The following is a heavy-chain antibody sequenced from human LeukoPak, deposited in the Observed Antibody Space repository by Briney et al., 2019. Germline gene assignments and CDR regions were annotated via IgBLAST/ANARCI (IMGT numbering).Heavy chain of an antibody. CDR2: ISYDGSYK. D-gene: IGHD6-13*01. Sequence: GGSLRLSCAASGFTFSTSGMHWVRQSPGKGLEWMALISYDGSYKDFADSVQGRFTISRDNSKNTLYLQMNSLRTDDTAVYYCATRSWLDYCGQGTLVTVSS. CDR3: ATRSWLDY. V-gene: IGHV3-30*03. J-gene: IGHJ4*02. CDR1: GFTFSTSG.